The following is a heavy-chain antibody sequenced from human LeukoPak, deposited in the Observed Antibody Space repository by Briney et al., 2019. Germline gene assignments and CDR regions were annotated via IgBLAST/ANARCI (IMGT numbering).Heavy chain of an antibody. CDR2: IRSKAYGGTT. Sequence: GGSLRLSCTASGFTFGDYAMSWFRQAPGKGLEWVGFIRSKAYGGTTEYAASVKGRFTISRDDSKSIAYLQMNSLKTEDTAVYYCTREGVPRGLYSYGYSNYWGQGTLVTVSS. CDR3: TREGVPRGLYSYGYSNY. J-gene: IGHJ4*02. CDR1: GFTFGDYA. D-gene: IGHD5-18*01. V-gene: IGHV3-49*03.